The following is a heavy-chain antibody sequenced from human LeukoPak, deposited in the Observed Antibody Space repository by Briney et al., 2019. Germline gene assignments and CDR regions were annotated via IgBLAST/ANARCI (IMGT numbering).Heavy chain of an antibody. CDR3: AVMHRYYDGSGYWVQ. CDR2: ISGSGGST. Sequence: GGSLRLSCAASGFTFSSYAMSWVRQAPGKGLEWVSAISGSGGSTYYADSVKGRFTISRDNFKNTLYLQMNSLRAEDTAVYYCAVMHRYYDGSGYWVQWGQGTLVTVSS. CDR1: GFTFSSYA. J-gene: IGHJ4*02. D-gene: IGHD3-22*01. V-gene: IGHV3-23*01.